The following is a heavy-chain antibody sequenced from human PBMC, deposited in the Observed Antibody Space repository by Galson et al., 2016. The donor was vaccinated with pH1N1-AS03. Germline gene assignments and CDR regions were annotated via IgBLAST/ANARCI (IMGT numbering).Heavy chain of an antibody. J-gene: IGHJ6*02. CDR1: GFTFSNAW. CDR2: IKSKSDGGTT. V-gene: IGHV3-15*01. Sequence: SLRLSCAASGFTFSNAWMTWVRQAPGKGLEWVGRIKSKSDGGTTDYAAPVKARFTISSDDSKNTLYLQMNSLKTEDTAVYYCSTDETFYYYYSMDVWGRGTTVPVSS. CDR3: STDETFYYYYSMDV.